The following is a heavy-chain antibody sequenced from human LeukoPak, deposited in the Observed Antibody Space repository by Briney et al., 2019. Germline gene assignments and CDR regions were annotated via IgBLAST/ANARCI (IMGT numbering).Heavy chain of an antibody. D-gene: IGHD2-2*01. Sequence: PGGSLRLSCAASGFTFSSYSMNWVRQAPGKGLEWVSSISSSSSYIYYADSVKGRFTISRDNAKNSLYLQMNSLRAEDTAVYYCASSSGGCSSTSCYFPTWFDPWGQGTLVTVSS. CDR2: ISSSSSYI. J-gene: IGHJ5*02. CDR1: GFTFSSYS. V-gene: IGHV3-21*01. CDR3: ASSSGGCSSTSCYFPTWFDP.